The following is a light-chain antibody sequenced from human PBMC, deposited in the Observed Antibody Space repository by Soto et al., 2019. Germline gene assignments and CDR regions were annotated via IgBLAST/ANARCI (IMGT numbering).Light chain of an antibody. V-gene: IGLV1-44*01. CDR2: INS. CDR3: GAWDDSLNGVV. CDR1: SSNIGRNT. Sequence: QLVLTQPPSASGTPGQRVTISCSGSSSNIGRNTVNWYQQLPGTAPKLLIYINSQRPSGVPDRFSGSKSGTSASLAISGLQSEDEADYYCGAWDDSLNGVVFGGGTKLTVL. J-gene: IGLJ2*01.